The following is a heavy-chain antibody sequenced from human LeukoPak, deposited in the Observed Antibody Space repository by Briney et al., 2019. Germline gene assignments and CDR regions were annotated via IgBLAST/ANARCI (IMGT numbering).Heavy chain of an antibody. Sequence: PSETLSLTCTVSGGSISSGSSYWSWIRQPAGKGLEWIGRIYTSGSTNYNPSLKSRVTISLDTSRNQFSLKLSSVTAADTAVYYCARGAYGSGSGNGFNIWGQGTTVTVSS. J-gene: IGHJ3*02. CDR3: ARGAYGSGSGNGFNI. D-gene: IGHD3-10*01. CDR1: GGSISSGSSY. V-gene: IGHV4-61*02. CDR2: IYTSGST.